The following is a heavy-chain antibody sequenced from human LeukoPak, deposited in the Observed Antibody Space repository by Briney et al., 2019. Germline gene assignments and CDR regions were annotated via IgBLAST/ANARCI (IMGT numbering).Heavy chain of an antibody. CDR2: IKQDGSEK. CDR1: GFTFSSYW. V-gene: IGHV3-7*03. CDR3: ARDSEVGYVHFEVVRHPFDY. Sequence: GGSLRLSCAASGFTFSSYWMSWVRQAPGKGLEWVANIKQDGSEKYYVDSVKGRFTVSRDNAKNSLYLQMNGLRAEDTAVYYCARDSEVGYVHFEVVRHPFDYWGQGTLVTVSS. D-gene: IGHD3-22*01. J-gene: IGHJ4*02.